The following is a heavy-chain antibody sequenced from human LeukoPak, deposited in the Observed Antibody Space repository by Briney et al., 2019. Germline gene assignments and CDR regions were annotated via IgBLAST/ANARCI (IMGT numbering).Heavy chain of an antibody. CDR1: GGSISSSSYY. Sequence: SSETLSLTCTVSGGSISSSSYYWSWIRQPPGKGLEWIGSIYYSGSTYYNPSLKSRVTISVDTSKNQFSLKLSSVTAADTAVYYCARVDVITFGGVIVLGAFDIWGQGTMVTVSS. CDR2: IYYSGST. V-gene: IGHV4-39*07. J-gene: IGHJ3*02. CDR3: ARVDVITFGGVIVLGAFDI. D-gene: IGHD3-16*02.